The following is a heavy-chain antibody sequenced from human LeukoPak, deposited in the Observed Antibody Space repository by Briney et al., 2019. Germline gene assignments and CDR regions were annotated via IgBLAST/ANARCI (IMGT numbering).Heavy chain of an antibody. D-gene: IGHD3-10*01. CDR1: GFTFSSYG. Sequence: GGSLRLSCAASGFTFSSYGTHWVRQAPGKGLEWVAVISYDGSNKYYADSVKGRFTISRDNSKDTLYLQMNSLRAEDTAVYYCAKDLITMVRGVIHYFDYWGQGTLVTVSS. CDR2: ISYDGSNK. CDR3: AKDLITMVRGVIHYFDY. J-gene: IGHJ4*02. V-gene: IGHV3-30*18.